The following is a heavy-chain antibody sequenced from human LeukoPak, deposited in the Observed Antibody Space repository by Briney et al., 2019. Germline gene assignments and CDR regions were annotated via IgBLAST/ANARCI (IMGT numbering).Heavy chain of an antibody. CDR2: VYKSGST. CDR1: GGSISTYY. V-gene: IGHV4-59*08. CDR3: ARTDYYYGMDV. Sequence: SETLSLTCTVSGGSISTYYWSWIRQPPGKGLEWIGYVYKSGSTNYNPSFTSRVTISVATSKNQFSLKLSPVTAADSAVYYCARTDYYYGMDVWGQGTTVTVSS. J-gene: IGHJ6*02.